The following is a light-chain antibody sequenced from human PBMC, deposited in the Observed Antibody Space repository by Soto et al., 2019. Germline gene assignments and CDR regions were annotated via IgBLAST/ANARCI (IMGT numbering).Light chain of an antibody. Sequence: QSALTQPASVSGSPGQSITISCTGISTNIGNYNLVSWYQQHPGKAPKLIIYETNKRPPEVSNRFSGSKSGNTASLTISGLQAEDEADYHCCSYAGSSTLIFGGGTKVTVL. CDR1: STNIGNYNL. V-gene: IGLV2-23*01. J-gene: IGLJ2*01. CDR3: CSYAGSSTLI. CDR2: ETN.